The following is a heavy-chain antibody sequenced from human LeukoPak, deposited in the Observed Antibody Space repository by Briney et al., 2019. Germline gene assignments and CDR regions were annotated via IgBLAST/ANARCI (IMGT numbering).Heavy chain of an antibody. CDR2: INPDSGGT. CDR3: ARGERSGSFDY. D-gene: IGHD1-1*01. V-gene: IGHV1-2*02. Sequence: ASVKVSCKASGYTFSGHYMHWVRQAPGQGLEWMGWINPDSGGTNSAQKFQGRVTMPRDTSISTAYMELTRLTSDDTPGYYCARGERSGSFDYWGQGTLVTVSS. J-gene: IGHJ4*02. CDR1: GYTFSGHY.